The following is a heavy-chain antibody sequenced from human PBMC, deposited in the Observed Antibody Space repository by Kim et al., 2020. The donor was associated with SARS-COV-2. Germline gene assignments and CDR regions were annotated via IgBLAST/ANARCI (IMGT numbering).Heavy chain of an antibody. CDR1: GGSFSGYY. D-gene: IGHD6-13*01. J-gene: IGHJ5*02. CDR2: INHSGST. Sequence: SETLSLTCAVYGGSFSGYYWSWIRQPPGKGLEWIGEINHSGSTNYNPSLKSRVTISVDTSTNQFSLKLSPVTAADTAVCYCARCISSSWYRGDWFDPWGQGTLVTVSS. V-gene: IGHV4-34*01. CDR3: ARCISSSWYRGDWFDP.